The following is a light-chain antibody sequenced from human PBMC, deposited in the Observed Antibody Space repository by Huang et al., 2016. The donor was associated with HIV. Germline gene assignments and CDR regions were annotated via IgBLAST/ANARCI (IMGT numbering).Light chain of an antibody. CDR2: DAS. CDR1: QSVSGY. CDR3: QQRSNWPLT. V-gene: IGKV3-11*01. Sequence: EIVLTQSPATLSLSPGERATLSCRASQSVSGYLAWYQQKPGRAPRLLIYDASNRATGSPARFSGSVSGTDFTLTISSLEPQDFAVYYCQQRSNWPLTFGGGTKVEIK. J-gene: IGKJ4*01.